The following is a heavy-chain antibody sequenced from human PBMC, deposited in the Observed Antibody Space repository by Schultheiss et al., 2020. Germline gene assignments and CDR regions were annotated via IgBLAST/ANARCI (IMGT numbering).Heavy chain of an antibody. Sequence: GESLKISCAASGFTVSSNYMSWVRQAPGKGLEWVSSISSSSSYIYYADSVKGRFTISRDNAKNTLYLQMNSLRAEDTAVYYCAQGRDVLRYFDWVYWGQGTLVTVSS. CDR3: AQGRDVLRYFDWVY. D-gene: IGHD3-9*01. V-gene: IGHV3-21*01. J-gene: IGHJ4*02. CDR2: ISSSSSYI. CDR1: GFTVSSNY.